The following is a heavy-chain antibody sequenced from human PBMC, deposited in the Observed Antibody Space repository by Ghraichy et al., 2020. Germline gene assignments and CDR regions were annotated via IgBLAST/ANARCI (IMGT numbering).Heavy chain of an antibody. J-gene: IGHJ4*02. CDR2: ISSNGGST. CDR1: GFTFSSYA. Sequence: GESLNISCAASGFTFSSYAMHWVRQAPGKGLEYVSAISSNGGSTYYANSVKGRFTISRDNSKNTLYLQMGSLRAEDMAVYYCAREYYDSFDYWGQGTLVTVSS. V-gene: IGHV3-64*01. CDR3: AREYYDSFDY. D-gene: IGHD3-22*01.